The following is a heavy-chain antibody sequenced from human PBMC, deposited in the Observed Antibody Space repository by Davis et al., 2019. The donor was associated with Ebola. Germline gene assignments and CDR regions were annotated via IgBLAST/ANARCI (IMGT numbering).Heavy chain of an antibody. J-gene: IGHJ2*01. V-gene: IGHV1-2*04. CDR3: ARGTRLSPGIAVAARLGWSLPQQNESTEGYFDL. Sequence: AASVKVSCKASGYTFTGYYMHWVRQAPGQGLEWMGWINPNSGGTNYAQKFQGWVTMTRDTSISTAYMELSRLRSDDTAVYYCARGTRLSPGIAVAARLGWSLPQQNESTEGYFDLWGRGTLVTVSS. CDR2: INPNSGGT. D-gene: IGHD6-19*01. CDR1: GYTFTGYY.